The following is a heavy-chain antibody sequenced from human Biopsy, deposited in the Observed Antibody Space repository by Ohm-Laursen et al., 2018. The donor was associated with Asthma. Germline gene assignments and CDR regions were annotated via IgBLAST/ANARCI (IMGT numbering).Heavy chain of an antibody. V-gene: IGHV3-30*03. CDR1: GLVFSQSG. D-gene: IGHD4-23*01. CDR2: ISSDGHNK. CDR3: ARESGQDSGGTGAFDR. J-gene: IGHJ3*02. Sequence: SLRLSCSASGLVFSQSGMHWVRQAPGKGLEWVALISSDGHNKYYKDSVKGRFTISRDNSKLRLYLEINSLRVEDSAVYYCARESGQDSGGTGAFDRWGQGIMVAVSS.